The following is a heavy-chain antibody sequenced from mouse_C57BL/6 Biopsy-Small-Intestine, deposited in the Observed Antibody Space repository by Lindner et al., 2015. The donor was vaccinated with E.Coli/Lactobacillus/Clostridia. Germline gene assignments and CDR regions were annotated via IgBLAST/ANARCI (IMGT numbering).Heavy chain of an antibody. Sequence: VQLQESGAELVKPGASVKMSCKASGYTFTSYWITWVKQRPGQGLEWIGDIYPGSGSTNYNEKFKSKATLTVDTSSSTAYMQLSSLTSEDSAVYYCARREVYYYGRSYGWYFDVWGTGTTVTVSS. V-gene: IGHV1-55*01. J-gene: IGHJ1*03. CDR2: IYPGSGST. D-gene: IGHD1-1*01. CDR1: GYTFTSYW. CDR3: ARREVYYYGRSYGWYFDV.